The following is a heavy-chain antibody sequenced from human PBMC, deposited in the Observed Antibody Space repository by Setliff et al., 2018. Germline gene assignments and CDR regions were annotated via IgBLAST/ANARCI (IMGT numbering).Heavy chain of an antibody. CDR3: AGDALYDSNDRNSYYGNWLDP. J-gene: IGHJ5*02. CDR1: GGSFSNYA. V-gene: IGHV1-69*13. D-gene: IGHD3-22*01. CDR2: IIPIYGST. Sequence: SVKVSCKASGGSFSNYAIIWVRQAPGQGPEWMGGIIPIYGSTTNAEKFQGRVTFSADESMSTVYMELSSLTSADTALYYCAGDALYDSNDRNSYYGNWLDPWGQGTLVTVSS.